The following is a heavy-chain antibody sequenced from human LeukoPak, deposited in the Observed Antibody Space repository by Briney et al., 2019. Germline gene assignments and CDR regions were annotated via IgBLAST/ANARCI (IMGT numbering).Heavy chain of an antibody. D-gene: IGHD4-17*01. CDR1: GGSISSYY. CDR2: IYYSGST. CDR3: ARDLSLYDYGDYGAFDI. J-gene: IGHJ3*02. Sequence: SETLSLTCTVSGGSISSYYWSWIRQPPGKGLEWIGYIYYSGSTNYNPSLKSRVTISVDTSKNQFSLKLSSVTAADTAVYYCARDLSLYDYGDYGAFDIWGQGQWSPSLQ. V-gene: IGHV4-59*01.